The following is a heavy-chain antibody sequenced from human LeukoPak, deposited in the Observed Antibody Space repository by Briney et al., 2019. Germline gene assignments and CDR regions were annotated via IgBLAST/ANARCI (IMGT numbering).Heavy chain of an antibody. CDR3: ARDKALNS. CDR1: GFNFSTYE. Sequence: GGSLRLSCAGSGFNFSTYEMNWVRQAPGKGLEWLSYISGRGSSIYYADSVKGRFTISRDNAKNSLYLQMNSLRAEDTAVYFCARDKALNSWGQGTLVTVSS. CDR2: ISGRGSSI. V-gene: IGHV3-48*03. J-gene: IGHJ4*02.